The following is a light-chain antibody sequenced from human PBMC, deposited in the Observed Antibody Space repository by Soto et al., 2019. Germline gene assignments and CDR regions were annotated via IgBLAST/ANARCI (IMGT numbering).Light chain of an antibody. J-gene: IGLJ3*02. CDR3: VALDDNLSSRV. CDR1: RSNIGSAI. CDR2: MNN. Sequence: QSVLTQPPSLSGTPGQTVTISCIGSRSNIGSAIVHWYQQIPGTAPKHLIYMNNQRPSGVPDRFSGSKSGTSASLVITGLRPEDEADYYCVALDDNLSSRVFGGGTKLPVL. V-gene: IGLV1-47*01.